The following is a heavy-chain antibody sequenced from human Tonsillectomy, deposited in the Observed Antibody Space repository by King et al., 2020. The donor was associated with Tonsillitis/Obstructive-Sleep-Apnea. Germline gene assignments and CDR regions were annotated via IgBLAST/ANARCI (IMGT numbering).Heavy chain of an antibody. Sequence: VQLQLWGAGLLKPSETLSLTCAVYGGSFSGYYWSWIRQPPGKGLEWIGEINHSGSTNYNPSLKSRVTISVDTSKNQFSLKLSSVTAADTAVYYCARGLVVRITIFGVVIGAFDIWGQGTMVTVSS. CDR3: ARGLVVRITIFGVVIGAFDI. D-gene: IGHD3-3*01. V-gene: IGHV4-34*01. CDR1: GGSFSGYY. CDR2: INHSGST. J-gene: IGHJ3*02.